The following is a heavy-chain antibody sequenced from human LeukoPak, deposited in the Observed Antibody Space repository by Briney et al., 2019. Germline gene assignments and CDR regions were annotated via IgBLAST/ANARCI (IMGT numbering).Heavy chain of an antibody. Sequence: SETLSLTCTVSGGSISDNYWSWIRQPPGKGLEWIGYAYYSGHTNSNSSLKSRVTMSLDTSKSQFSLRLSSVTAADTAVYFCARHPFSTPFDYWGPGTLVTVSS. CDR2: AYYSGHT. V-gene: IGHV4-59*08. CDR1: GGSISDNY. J-gene: IGHJ4*02. CDR3: ARHPFSTPFDY.